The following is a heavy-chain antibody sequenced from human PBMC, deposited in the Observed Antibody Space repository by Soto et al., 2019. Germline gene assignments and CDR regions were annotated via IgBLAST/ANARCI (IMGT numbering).Heavy chain of an antibody. V-gene: IGHV1-69*06. J-gene: IGHJ5*02. Sequence: EASVKVSCKASGGTFSSYAISWVRQAPGQGLEWMGGIIPIFGTANYAQKFQGRVTITADKSTSTAYMELSSLRSEDTAVYYCARVDTIFGVAENWFDPWGQGTLVTVSS. CDR1: GGTFSSYA. CDR3: ARVDTIFGVAENWFDP. D-gene: IGHD3-3*01. CDR2: IIPIFGTA.